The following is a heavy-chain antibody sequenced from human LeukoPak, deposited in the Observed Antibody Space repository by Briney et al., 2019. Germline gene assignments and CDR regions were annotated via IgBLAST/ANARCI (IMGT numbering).Heavy chain of an antibody. J-gene: IGHJ6*02. CDR1: GFTFSSYG. CDR3: AREIAVAAYYYYYGMDV. CDR2: IRYDGSNK. Sequence: GGSLRLSCAASGFTFSSYGMHWVRQAPGKGLEWVAFIRYDGSNKYYADSVKGRFTISRDNSKNTLYLQMNSLRAEDTAVYYCAREIAVAAYYYYYGMDVWGQGTTVTVSS. D-gene: IGHD6-19*01. V-gene: IGHV3-30*02.